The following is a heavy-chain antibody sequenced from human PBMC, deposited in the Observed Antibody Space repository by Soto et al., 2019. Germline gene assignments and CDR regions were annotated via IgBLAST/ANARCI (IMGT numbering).Heavy chain of an antibody. D-gene: IGHD5-12*01. J-gene: IGHJ6*02. Sequence: ASVKVSCKASGYTFTSYGISWVRQAPGQGLEWMGWISAYNGNTNYAQKLQGRVTMTTDTSTSTAYMELSSLRSDDTAVYYCATVGVYSGYDYPPGDYHCGMAVWGQGTTVTVSS. CDR3: ATVGVYSGYDYPPGDYHCGMAV. V-gene: IGHV1-18*01. CDR1: GYTFTSYG. CDR2: ISAYNGNT.